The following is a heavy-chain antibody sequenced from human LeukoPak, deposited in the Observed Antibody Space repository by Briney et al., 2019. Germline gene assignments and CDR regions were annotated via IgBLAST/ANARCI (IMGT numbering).Heavy chain of an antibody. CDR1: GGSISSYY. V-gene: IGHV4-59*01. Sequence: SETLSLTCTVSGGSISSYYWSWIRQPPGKGLEWIGYIYYSGSTNYNPSLKSRVTISVKTSKNQFSLKLSSVTAADTAVYYCARGEVPWVANYFDYWGQGTLVTVSS. CDR2: IYYSGST. J-gene: IGHJ4*02. D-gene: IGHD2-15*01. CDR3: ARGEVPWVANYFDY.